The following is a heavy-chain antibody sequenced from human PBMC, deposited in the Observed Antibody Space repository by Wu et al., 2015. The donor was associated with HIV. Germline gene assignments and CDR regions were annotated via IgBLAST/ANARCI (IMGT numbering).Heavy chain of an antibody. CDR3: ARGGVPAAAYYYYYYMDV. CDR2: IIPIFGTA. D-gene: IGHD2-2*01. J-gene: IGHJ6*03. Sequence: QVQLVQSGAEVKKPGSSMKVSCKASGGTFSSYAISWVRQAPGQGLEWMGGIIPIFGTANYAQKFQGRVTITADESTSTAYMELSSLRSEDTAVYYCARGGVPAAAYYYYYYMDVWGKGTTVTVSS. V-gene: IGHV1-69*12. CDR1: GGTFSSYA.